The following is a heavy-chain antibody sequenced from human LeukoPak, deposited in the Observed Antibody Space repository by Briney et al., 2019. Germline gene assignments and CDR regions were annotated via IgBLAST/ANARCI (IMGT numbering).Heavy chain of an antibody. Sequence: ASVKVSCKASGYTFISYAMHWVRQAPGQRLEWMGWINAGNGNTKYSQKFQGRVTITRDTSASTAYMELSSLRSEDTAVYYCARVTDYDLYYFDYWGQGTLVTVSS. J-gene: IGHJ4*02. CDR3: ARVTDYDLYYFDY. CDR1: GYTFISYA. D-gene: IGHD4-17*01. V-gene: IGHV1-3*01. CDR2: INAGNGNT.